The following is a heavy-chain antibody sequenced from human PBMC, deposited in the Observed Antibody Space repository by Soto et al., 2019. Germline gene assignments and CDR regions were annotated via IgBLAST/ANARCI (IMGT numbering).Heavy chain of an antibody. CDR2: ISGSGDST. CDR1: GFTFSSYA. Sequence: GGSLRLSCAASGFTFSSYAMSWVRQAPGKGLEWVSAISGSGDSTYYAGSVKGRFAISRDNSKNTLYLQMNSLRAEDTAVYYWAKDTYLDYADSSGYYPWYYYGLDVWGQGTTVTVSS. J-gene: IGHJ6*02. D-gene: IGHD3-22*01. CDR3: AKDTYLDYADSSGYYPWYYYGLDV. V-gene: IGHV3-23*01.